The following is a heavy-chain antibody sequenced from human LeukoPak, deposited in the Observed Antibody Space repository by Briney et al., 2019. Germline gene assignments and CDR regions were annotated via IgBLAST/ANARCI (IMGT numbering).Heavy chain of an antibody. D-gene: IGHD2/OR15-2a*01. CDR3: ARELKVGNTGYYFDY. V-gene: IGHV4-59*01. CDR1: GASISSYY. J-gene: IGHJ4*02. Sequence: SETLSLTCTVSGASISSYYWSWIRQPPGKGLEWIGYMYYSGSTNYNPSFKSRVTISVDKSKNQFSLKLNSVTAADTAVYFCARELKVGNTGYYFDYWGQGTLVTVSS. CDR2: MYYSGST.